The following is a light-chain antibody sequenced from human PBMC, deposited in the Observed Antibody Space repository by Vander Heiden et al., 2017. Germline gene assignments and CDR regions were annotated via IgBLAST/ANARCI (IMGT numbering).Light chain of an antibody. CDR2: DDS. J-gene: IGLJ1*01. Sequence: SYLLTHPPSVSLAPGLTARITCGGKNIGSKSVHWYQQKPGQAPVLVVYDDSDRPAGSPERFSGSNSGNTATLTISRVEAGDEADYYCQVWDSSSDRYVFGTGTKVTVL. CDR1: NIGSKS. V-gene: IGLV3-21*02. CDR3: QVWDSSSDRYV.